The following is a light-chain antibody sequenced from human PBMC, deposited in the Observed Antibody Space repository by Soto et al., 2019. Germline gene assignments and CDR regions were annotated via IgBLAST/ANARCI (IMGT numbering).Light chain of an antibody. CDR1: QSVSSY. CDR3: QQYGSSGT. Sequence: EIVLAQSPATLSLSPGERATLSCRASQSVSSYLAWYQQKPGQAPRLLMYDASNRATGIPDRFSGSGSGTDFTLTISRLEPEDFAVYYCQQYGSSGTFGQGTKVDI. V-gene: IGKV3-20*01. CDR2: DAS. J-gene: IGKJ1*01.